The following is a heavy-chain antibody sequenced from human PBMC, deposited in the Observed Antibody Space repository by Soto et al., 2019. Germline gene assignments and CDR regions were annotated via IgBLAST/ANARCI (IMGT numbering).Heavy chain of an antibody. CDR2: IYYNGTT. V-gene: IGHV4-39*01. D-gene: IGHD3-22*01. CDR3: ARRLYYDSSGFEGGGMDV. Sequence: SETLSLTCTVSGGSISTPNFYWSWIRQHPRKGLEWIGHIYYNGTTYYNPTLKSRVTISVDTSKNQFSLKLSSVTAADTAVYYCARRLYYDSSGFEGGGMDVWCQGTTVT. J-gene: IGHJ6*02. CDR1: GGSISTPNFY.